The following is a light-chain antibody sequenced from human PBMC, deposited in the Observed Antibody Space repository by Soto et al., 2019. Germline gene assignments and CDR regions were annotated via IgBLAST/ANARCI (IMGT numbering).Light chain of an antibody. CDR1: ENIFKF. Sequence: DILLIQSPATLSASVGDRITITCRASENIFKFLAWYQQRSGSAPNLLTYAASGLERGVPSRFSGSGSGTEFTLTIDNLQPNGSATYNCQHHRSQAITFGGATHVDVK. CDR2: AAS. V-gene: IGKV1-5*01. CDR3: QHHRSQAIT. J-gene: IGKJ4*01.